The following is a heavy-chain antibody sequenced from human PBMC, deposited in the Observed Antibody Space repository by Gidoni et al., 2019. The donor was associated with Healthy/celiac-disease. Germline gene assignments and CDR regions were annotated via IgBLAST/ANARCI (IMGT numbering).Heavy chain of an antibody. CDR3: ARDEGYYYDIYGMDV. D-gene: IGHD3-22*01. CDR1: GFTFSSYG. J-gene: IGHJ6*02. V-gene: IGHV3-33*01. Sequence: QVQLVESGGGVVQPGRSLRLSCAASGFTFSSYGMHWVRQAPGKGLEWVAVIWYDGSNKYYADAVKCRFTISRDNSKNTLYLQMNSLRAEDTTVYYWARDEGYYYDIYGMDVWGQGTTVTVSS. CDR2: IWYDGSNK.